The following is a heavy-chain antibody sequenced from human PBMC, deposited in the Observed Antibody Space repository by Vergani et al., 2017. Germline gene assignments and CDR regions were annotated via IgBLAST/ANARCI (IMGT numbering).Heavy chain of an antibody. CDR1: GFTFSSYA. D-gene: IGHD6-13*01. V-gene: IGHV3-23*01. J-gene: IGHJ4*02. CDR2: ISGSGGST. CDR3: AKAPGQLIAAAGTGFDY. Sequence: EVQLLESGGGLVQPGGSLRLSCAASGFTFSSYAMSWVRQAPGKGLEWVSAISGSGGSTYYADSVKGRFSISRDNSKNTRYLQMNSLRAEETAVYYCAKAPGQLIAAAGTGFDYWGQGTLVTVSS.